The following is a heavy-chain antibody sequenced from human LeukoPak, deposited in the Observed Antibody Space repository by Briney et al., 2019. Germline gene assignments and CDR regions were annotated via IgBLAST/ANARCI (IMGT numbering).Heavy chain of an antibody. Sequence: PSETLSLACTVSGGSISSYYWSWIRQPAGKGLEWIGRIYTSRITNYNPSLKSRVTISVDKSKNQFSLKLSSVTAADTAVYYCERDSEYQLPRGHDYYYYMDVWGKGTTVTVSS. CDR2: IYTSRIT. D-gene: IGHD2-2*01. CDR3: ERDSEYQLPRGHDYYYYMDV. CDR1: GGSISSYY. V-gene: IGHV4-4*07. J-gene: IGHJ6*03.